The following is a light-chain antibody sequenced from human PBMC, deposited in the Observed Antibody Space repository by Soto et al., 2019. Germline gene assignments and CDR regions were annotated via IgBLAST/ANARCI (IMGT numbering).Light chain of an antibody. CDR2: GAS. J-gene: IGKJ3*01. Sequence: EIVLTQSPGTLSLSPGERATLSCRASQSVSNSYLAWYQQKPGQAPRLLIYGASSRATGIPDRFSGSGSGTDFTLTISRLEPEDFAVYYCQQYGGSPPFTFGPGNKVDIK. CDR3: QQYGGSPPFT. V-gene: IGKV3-20*01. CDR1: QSVSNSY.